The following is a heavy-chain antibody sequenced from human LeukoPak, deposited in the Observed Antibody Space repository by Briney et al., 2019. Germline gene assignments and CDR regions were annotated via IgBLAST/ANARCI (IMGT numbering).Heavy chain of an antibody. CDR3: ARDIAPIDY. D-gene: IGHD2-15*01. CDR1: GFTFTTYE. J-gene: IGHJ4*01. V-gene: IGHV3-48*03. CDR2: IMSSGTTI. Sequence: GGSLRLSCAASGFTFTTYEMNWVRQAPGKWLEWASYIMSSGTTIYYADSVKGRFTISRENAKNSLYLQVNSPRAEAMAVYYCARDIAPIDYWGQGTPVTVSA.